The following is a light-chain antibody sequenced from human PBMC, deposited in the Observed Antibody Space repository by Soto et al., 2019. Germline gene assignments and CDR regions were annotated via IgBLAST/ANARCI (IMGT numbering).Light chain of an antibody. Sequence: QSALTQPASVSGSPGQSITISCTGTSSDVGSYNLVSWYQQHPGKAPKLMIYEVSKRPSGVSNRFSGSKSGNTASLTISGLQAEDEADYYCCSYAGSSTFYDVFGTGTKLTVI. CDR2: EVS. V-gene: IGLV2-23*02. CDR3: CSYAGSSTFYDV. J-gene: IGLJ1*01. CDR1: SSDVGSYNL.